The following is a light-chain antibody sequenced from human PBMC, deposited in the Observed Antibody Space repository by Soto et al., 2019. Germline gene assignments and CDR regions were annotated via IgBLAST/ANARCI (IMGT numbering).Light chain of an antibody. CDR3: QTWGTGYAV. Sequence: QAVVTQSPSASASLGASVKLTCTLRSGHSTYTIAWHQQQPEKGPRYLMNINSDGSHTKGDGIPDRFSGSSSGAERYLTISSLQSEDEADYYCQTWGTGYAVFGGGTQLTVL. V-gene: IGLV4-69*01. J-gene: IGLJ7*01. CDR2: INSDGSH. CDR1: SGHSTYT.